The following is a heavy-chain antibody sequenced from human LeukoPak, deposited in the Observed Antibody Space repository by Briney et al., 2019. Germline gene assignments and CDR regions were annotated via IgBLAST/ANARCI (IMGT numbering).Heavy chain of an antibody. CDR3: AKDHTGWSFDS. J-gene: IGHJ4*02. CDR2: IRHDGSDT. V-gene: IGHV3-30*02. CDR1: GVTFSSYA. D-gene: IGHD6-19*01. Sequence: WGSLRLSCAASGVTFSSYARSRVRQAPDKGLEWVTFIRHDGSDTFYTDSVKGRFTVSRDNSRNTLFLQLKTLTTEDTGVYYCAKDHTGWSFDSWGQGTVVTVSS.